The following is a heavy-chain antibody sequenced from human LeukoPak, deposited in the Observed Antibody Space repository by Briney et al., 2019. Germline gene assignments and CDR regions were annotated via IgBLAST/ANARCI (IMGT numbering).Heavy chain of an antibody. D-gene: IGHD6-6*01. CDR3: ARDSSSTYYFDS. V-gene: IGHV3-30-3*01. Sequence: PGGSLRLSCAASGFTFSSYAMHWVRQAPGKGLEWVAVISYDGSNKYYADSVKGRFTISRDNAKNSLYLQMNNLRAEDTAVYYCARDSSSTYYFDSWGQGTLVTVSS. CDR1: GFTFSSYA. CDR2: ISYDGSNK. J-gene: IGHJ4*02.